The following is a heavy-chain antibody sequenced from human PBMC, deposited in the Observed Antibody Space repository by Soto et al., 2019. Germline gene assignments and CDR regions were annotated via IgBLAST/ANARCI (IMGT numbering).Heavy chain of an antibody. D-gene: IGHD2-2*02. CDR2: ISSGSSYI. Sequence: GGSLRLSCVASGFTFSSYTMNWVRQAPGKGLEWVSYISSGSSYIDYADSVKGRFTISRDNAKNSLYLQMNSLRADDTAVYYCASRHCSSTSCYIDYWGQGTLVTVSS. J-gene: IGHJ4*02. V-gene: IGHV3-21*01. CDR1: GFTFSSYT. CDR3: ASRHCSSTSCYIDY.